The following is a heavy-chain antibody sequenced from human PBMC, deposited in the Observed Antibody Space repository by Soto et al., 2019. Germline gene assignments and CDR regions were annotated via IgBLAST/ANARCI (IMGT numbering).Heavy chain of an antibody. Sequence: SETLSLTCTVSGGPIRSGDNYWSWIRQTPGKGLEWIGYIYYSGSTYYNPSLKSRVTISVDTSKNQFSLKLSSVTAADTAVYYCARDHYVYDILTGYGYYYGMDVWGQGTTVTVSS. CDR2: IYYSGST. D-gene: IGHD3-9*01. J-gene: IGHJ6*02. V-gene: IGHV4-30-4*01. CDR1: GGPIRSGDNY. CDR3: ARDHYVYDILTGYGYYYGMDV.